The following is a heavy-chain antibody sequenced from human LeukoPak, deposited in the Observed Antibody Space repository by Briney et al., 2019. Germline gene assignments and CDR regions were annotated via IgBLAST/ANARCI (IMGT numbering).Heavy chain of an antibody. Sequence: PGGSLRLSCETSGFTLSHYWMSWVRQAPGKGLEWVANIKQDGSEKYYVDSVKGRFTISRDNAKNSLYLQMNGLRAEDTAVYYCAADSSGYYWAFWGQGTLVTVSS. CDR3: AADSSGYYWAF. D-gene: IGHD3-22*01. CDR1: GFTLSHYW. V-gene: IGHV3-7*01. J-gene: IGHJ1*01. CDR2: IKQDGSEK.